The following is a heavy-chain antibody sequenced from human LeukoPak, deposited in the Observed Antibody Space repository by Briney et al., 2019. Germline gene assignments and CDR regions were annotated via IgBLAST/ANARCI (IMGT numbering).Heavy chain of an antibody. J-gene: IGHJ4*02. Sequence: ASVKVSCKASGYTFTNYDIHWVRQAPGQGLEWMGWMNPYSGNTGYAQKFQGRVTMTRDTSINTAYLELSSLKSGDTAVYYCARGPAARDFGYWGQGTPVIVSS. D-gene: IGHD2-15*01. V-gene: IGHV1-8*01. CDR3: ARGPAARDFGY. CDR1: GYTFTNYD. CDR2: MNPYSGNT.